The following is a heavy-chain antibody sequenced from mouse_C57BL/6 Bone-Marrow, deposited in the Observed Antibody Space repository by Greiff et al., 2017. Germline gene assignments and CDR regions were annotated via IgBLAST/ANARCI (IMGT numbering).Heavy chain of an antibody. V-gene: IGHV2-2*01. CDR1: GFSLTSYG. CDR3: ARNWGSTMTSFAY. J-gene: IGHJ3*01. D-gene: IGHD2-4*01. Sequence: VQRVESGPGLVQPSQSLSITCTVSGFSLTSYGVHWVRQSPGKGLEWLGVIWSGGSTDYNAAFISRLSISKDNSKSQVFIKMNSLQADDTARYYCARNWGSTMTSFAYWGQGTLVTVSA. CDR2: IWSGGST.